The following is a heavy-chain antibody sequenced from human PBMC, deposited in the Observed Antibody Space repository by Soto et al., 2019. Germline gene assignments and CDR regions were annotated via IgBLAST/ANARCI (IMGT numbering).Heavy chain of an antibody. CDR2: INPNSGGT. CDR3: ARGADFGVVPFGYYYYMDV. J-gene: IGHJ6*03. V-gene: IGHV1-2*04. CDR1: GYTFTGYY. Sequence: ASVKVSCKASGYTFTGYYMHWVRQAPGQGLEWMGWINPNSGGTNYAQKFQGWVTMTRDTSISTAYMELSRLRSDDTAVYYCARGADFGVVPFGYYYYMDVWGKGTTVTVSS. D-gene: IGHD3-3*01.